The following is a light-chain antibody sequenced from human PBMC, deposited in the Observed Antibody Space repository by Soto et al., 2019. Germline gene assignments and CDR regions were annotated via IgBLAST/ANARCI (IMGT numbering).Light chain of an antibody. CDR2: AAS. Sequence: DIQMTQSPSSLSASVGDRVTITFRASQSISTFLNWYQQKPGKAPKLLIYAASGLQSGVPSRFSGSGSGTDFTLTISSLQPGDFATYYCQQSYMTPITFGQGTRLEIK. CDR3: QQSYMTPIT. J-gene: IGKJ5*01. V-gene: IGKV1-39*01. CDR1: QSISTF.